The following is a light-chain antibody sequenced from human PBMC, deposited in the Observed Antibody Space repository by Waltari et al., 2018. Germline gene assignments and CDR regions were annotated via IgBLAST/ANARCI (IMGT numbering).Light chain of an antibody. CDR2: NTN. CDR1: AAAVTGSHY. J-gene: IGLJ2*01. CDR3: WLHYSGAQV. V-gene: IGLV7-46*01. Sequence: QAVVTQEPSLTVSPGGTVTLTCGSSAAAVTGSHYPYWFQQKPGQAPRTLIYNTNNKFSWTPARFSGSLLGGKAALTLSGAQPEDEAEYYCWLHYSGAQVFGGGTRLTVL.